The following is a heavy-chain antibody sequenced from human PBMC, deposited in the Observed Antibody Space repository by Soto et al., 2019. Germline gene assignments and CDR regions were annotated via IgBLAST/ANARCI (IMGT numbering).Heavy chain of an antibody. CDR3: ARDTESNRYND. CDR1: GYTFSTSG. J-gene: IGHJ1*01. CDR2: IRPDNGNT. Sequence: ASVKVSFKTSGYTFSTSGISWVRQAPGQGLEWVGWIRPDNGNTKSARRLQGRVTLTTDTSASTAYMELRSLTSDDTAMYYCARDTESNRYNDWGQGTLVTVSS. D-gene: IGHD1-20*01. V-gene: IGHV1-18*01.